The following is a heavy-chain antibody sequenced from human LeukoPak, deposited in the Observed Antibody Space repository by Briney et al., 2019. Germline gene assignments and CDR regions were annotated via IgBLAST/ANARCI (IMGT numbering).Heavy chain of an antibody. CDR3: ARDNWIQLWLRAGMDV. Sequence: GRSLRLSCAASGFTFSSYSMNWVRQAPGKGLEWVSSIRSSSSYIYYADSGKGRFTISRDNAKGSLYLQMNSLRAEDTAVYYCARDNWIQLWLRAGMDVWGQGTTVTVSS. D-gene: IGHD5-18*01. CDR2: IRSSSSYI. V-gene: IGHV3-21*01. CDR1: GFTFSSYS. J-gene: IGHJ6*02.